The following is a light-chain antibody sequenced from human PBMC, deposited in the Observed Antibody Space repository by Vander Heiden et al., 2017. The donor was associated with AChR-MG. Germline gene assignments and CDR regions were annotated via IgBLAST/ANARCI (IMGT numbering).Light chain of an antibody. J-gene: IGKJ2*01. CDR3: QRYYATPYT. V-gene: IGKV4-1*01. Sequence: DLVMTPSPASLAVSLAETAPTNCNSSHTVLHDPNKKNYLAWYQQKPGQPPKLLIYWASTREAGVPDRISGSGSGTDFTLTISRLHAEDVAVYFCQRYYATPYTFGQGTTLEIK. CDR1: HTVLHDPNKKNY. CDR2: WAS.